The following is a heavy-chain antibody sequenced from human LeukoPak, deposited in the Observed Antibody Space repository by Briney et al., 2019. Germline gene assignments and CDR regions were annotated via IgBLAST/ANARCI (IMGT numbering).Heavy chain of an antibody. J-gene: IGHJ6*02. CDR3: ARESQGGSSRSSMDV. V-gene: IGHV3-66*01. CDR2: IYSGGST. CDR1: GFTVSSNY. Sequence: SGRSLRLSCAASGFTVSSNYMSWVRQAPGKGLEWVSVIYSGGSTYYADSVKGRFTISRDNSKNTLYLQMNSLRAEDTAVYYCARESQGGSSRSSMDVWGQGTTVTVSS. D-gene: IGHD1-26*01.